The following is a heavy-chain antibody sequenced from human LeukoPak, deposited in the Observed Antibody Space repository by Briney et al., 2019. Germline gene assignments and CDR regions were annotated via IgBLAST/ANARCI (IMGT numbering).Heavy chain of an antibody. CDR3: ARRTYYDTLTGYNYWYFDL. Sequence: PSETLSLTCTVPGVSISDYYWSWVRQPPGKGLEWIGYIYYTGSTDYNPSLKSRVTMSVDTSKNQFSLNLRSVTATDTAVYYCARRTYYDTLTGYNYWYFDLWGRGTLVTVSS. V-gene: IGHV4-59*01. J-gene: IGHJ2*01. D-gene: IGHD3-9*01. CDR2: IYYTGST. CDR1: GVSISDYY.